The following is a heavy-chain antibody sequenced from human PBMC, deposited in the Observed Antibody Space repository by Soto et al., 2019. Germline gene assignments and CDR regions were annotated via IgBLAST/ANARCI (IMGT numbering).Heavy chain of an antibody. Sequence: ASVKVSCKASGYTFTSYGISWVRQAPGQGLEWMGWISAYNGNTNYAQKLQGRVTMTTDTSTSTAYMELRSLRSDDTAVYYCARGPQYDFWSGYPFDYWGQGALVTVSX. CDR3: ARGPQYDFWSGYPFDY. D-gene: IGHD3-3*01. J-gene: IGHJ4*02. CDR1: GYTFTSYG. V-gene: IGHV1-18*01. CDR2: ISAYNGNT.